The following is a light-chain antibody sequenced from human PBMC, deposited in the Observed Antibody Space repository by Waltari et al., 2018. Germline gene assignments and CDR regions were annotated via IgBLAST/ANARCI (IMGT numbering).Light chain of an antibody. J-gene: IGLJ2*01. V-gene: IGLV1-44*01. CDR1: SPHIRSNV. CDR2: TNN. CDR3: AAWDHSLNGPV. Sequence: QSVLTQPPSASGTPGQRVPISVSGGSPHIRSNVVNGYPKFPGPAPKRLIYTNNRRPSGVPDRFAGSKSGTSASLAISGLQSEDEADYYCAAWDHSLNGPVFGGGTKLTVL.